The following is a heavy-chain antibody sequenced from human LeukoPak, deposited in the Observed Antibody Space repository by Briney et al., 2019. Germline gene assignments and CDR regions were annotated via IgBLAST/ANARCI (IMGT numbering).Heavy chain of an antibody. V-gene: IGHV4-59*08. CDR2: IYYSGST. CDR1: GGSISSYY. J-gene: IGHJ6*02. Sequence: AETLSLTCTASGGSISSYYWSWIRQPPGKGLEWIGDIYYSGSTDYNPSFKRRVTISVETSKNQYSLKLTSVTAADTAGYYCARNGANGLDVWGQGTTVTVSS. CDR3: ARNGANGLDV. D-gene: IGHD2-8*01.